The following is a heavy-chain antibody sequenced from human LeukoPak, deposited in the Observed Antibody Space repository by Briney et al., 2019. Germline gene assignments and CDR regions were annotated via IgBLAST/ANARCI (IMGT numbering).Heavy chain of an antibody. CDR2: INSDGSRT. Sequence: HPGGSLRLSCAASGFTFSSYSMNWVRQAPGKGLVWVSRINSDGSRTNYADSVKGRFAISRDNAENTLFLQINSLRTEDTAVYHCARDLGSCTSTDCLNIWFDPWGQGTLVTVSS. J-gene: IGHJ5*02. D-gene: IGHD2-2*01. CDR3: ARDLGSCTSTDCLNIWFDP. V-gene: IGHV3-74*01. CDR1: GFTFSSYS.